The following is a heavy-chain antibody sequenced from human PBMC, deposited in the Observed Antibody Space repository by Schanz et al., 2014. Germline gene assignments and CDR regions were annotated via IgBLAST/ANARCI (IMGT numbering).Heavy chain of an antibody. V-gene: IGHV1-69*08. CDR1: GGTFSSST. CDR3: TKGRTFGR. Sequence: QVQLVQSGAEVMKPGSSVKVSCKASGGTFSSSTLTWVRQAPGQGLEWMGRIIPILDKTNYAQKFQGRVTMTADKSTSTVYMEVSGLRSEDTAVYYCTKGRTFGRWGQGTLVTVSS. D-gene: IGHD3-16*01. CDR2: IIPILDKT. J-gene: IGHJ4*02.